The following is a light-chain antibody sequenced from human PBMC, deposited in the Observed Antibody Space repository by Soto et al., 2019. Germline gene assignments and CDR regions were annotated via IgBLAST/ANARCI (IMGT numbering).Light chain of an antibody. CDR2: GAS. Sequence: EVVLTQSPGTLSLSPGERATLSCRASQSVSSSYLAWYQQKPGQAPRLVIYGASSRATGIPDRFSGSGSGTDFTLTISRLEPEDFAVYYCQHYVTWPLTFGGGTKVDIK. CDR1: QSVSSSY. CDR3: QHYVTWPLT. V-gene: IGKV3-20*01. J-gene: IGKJ4*01.